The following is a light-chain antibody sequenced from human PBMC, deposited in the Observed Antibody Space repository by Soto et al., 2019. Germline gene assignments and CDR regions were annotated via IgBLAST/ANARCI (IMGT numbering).Light chain of an antibody. CDR1: QSVSGNC. CDR3: QQYGSSLI. J-gene: IGKJ2*01. Sequence: EIVWTQSPATLSLSPGERATLSCRASQSVSGNCLAWYQQKPGQAPRLLFYGASSRATDIPDSFSASGSGTDFTLTISSLEREDVAVYYCQQYGSSLIVGEGTKLQL. V-gene: IGKV3-20*01. CDR2: GAS.